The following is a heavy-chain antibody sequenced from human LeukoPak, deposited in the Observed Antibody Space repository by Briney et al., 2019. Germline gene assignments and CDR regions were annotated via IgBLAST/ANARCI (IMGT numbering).Heavy chain of an antibody. CDR3: ARDSTYSSGLYIGYYYYYMDV. V-gene: IGHV3-7*01. Sequence: GGSLRHSCAASGFTFSSYWMSWVRQAPGKGLEWVANIKQDGSEKYYVDSVKGRFTISRDNAKNSLYLQMSSLRAEDTAVYYCARDSTYSSGLYIGYYYYYMDVWGKGTTVTVSS. CDR1: GFTFSSYW. D-gene: IGHD6-19*01. J-gene: IGHJ6*03. CDR2: IKQDGSEK.